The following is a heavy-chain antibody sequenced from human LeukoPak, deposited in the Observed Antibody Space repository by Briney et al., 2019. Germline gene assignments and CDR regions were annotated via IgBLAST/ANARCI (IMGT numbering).Heavy chain of an antibody. Sequence: ASVKVSCKASGYTFTGYYMHWVRQAPGQGLEWMGWINPNSGGTNYAQKFQGRVTMTRDTSISTAYMELSRLRSDDTAVYYCAREYCSSTSCYLYYYYSMDVWGQGTTVTVS. CDR1: GYTFTGYY. D-gene: IGHD2-2*01. V-gene: IGHV1-2*02. J-gene: IGHJ6*02. CDR2: INPNSGGT. CDR3: AREYCSSTSCYLYYYYSMDV.